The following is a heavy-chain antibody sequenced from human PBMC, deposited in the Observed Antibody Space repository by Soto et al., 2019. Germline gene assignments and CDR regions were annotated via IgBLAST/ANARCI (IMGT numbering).Heavy chain of an antibody. V-gene: IGHV1-2*02. Sequence: QVQLVQSGAEAKKPGASVKVSCKASGYTFSGYYMHWVRQAPGQGLEWMGWINTRSVDTSFPQKLQGRLAMTRDTSIDTAFMEVSRLTSDDTAIYYCARSLLNVILPLAYWGQGTLVSVSS. CDR1: GYTFSGYY. CDR3: ARSLLNVILPLAY. J-gene: IGHJ4*02. D-gene: IGHD3-3*01. CDR2: INTRSVDT.